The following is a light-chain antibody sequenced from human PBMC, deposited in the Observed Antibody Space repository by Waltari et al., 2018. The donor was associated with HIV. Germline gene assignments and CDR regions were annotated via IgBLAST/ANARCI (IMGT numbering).Light chain of an antibody. CDR1: QSVLYSSNNKNY. J-gene: IGKJ1*01. CDR2: WAS. Sequence: DIVMTQSPDSLVVSLGERATINCKSSQSVLYSSNNKNYLAWYQQKPGQPPKLLIYWASTRESGVPDRFSGSGSGTDFTLTISSLQAEDVVVYYCQQYYSTPQTFGQGTKVEIK. V-gene: IGKV4-1*01. CDR3: QQYYSTPQT.